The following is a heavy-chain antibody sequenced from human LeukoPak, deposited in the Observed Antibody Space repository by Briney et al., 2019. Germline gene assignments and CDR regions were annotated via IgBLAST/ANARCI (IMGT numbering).Heavy chain of an antibody. CDR3: ARYVRFLTGFDY. Sequence: PSETLSLTCAVYGGSFSGYYWSWIRQPLGKGLEWIGEVNHSGSTNYNPSLKSRVTISVDTSKNQFSLKLSSVTAADTAVYYCARYVRFLTGFDYWGQGTLVTVSS. J-gene: IGHJ4*02. CDR1: GGSFSGYY. V-gene: IGHV4-34*01. CDR2: VNHSGST. D-gene: IGHD3-3*01.